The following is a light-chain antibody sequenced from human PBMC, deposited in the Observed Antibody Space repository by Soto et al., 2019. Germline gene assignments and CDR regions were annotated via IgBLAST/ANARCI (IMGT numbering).Light chain of an antibody. CDR2: SNN. Sequence: QSVLTQPPSASGTPGQRVTISCSGSSSNIGTNAVNWYQHLPGTAPKLLIYSNNRRPSGVPDRFSGSKSGTSASLAISGLQSEDEADYYCCSYAGTYNYVFGSGTKVTV. CDR3: CSYAGTYNYV. V-gene: IGLV1-44*01. J-gene: IGLJ1*01. CDR1: SSNIGTNA.